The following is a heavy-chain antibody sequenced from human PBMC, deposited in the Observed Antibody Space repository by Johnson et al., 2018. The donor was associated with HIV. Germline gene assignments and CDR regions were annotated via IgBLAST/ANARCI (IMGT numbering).Heavy chain of an antibody. D-gene: IGHD3-3*01. V-gene: IGHV3-33*06. CDR3: AKGPILDDGFDI. Sequence: QVLLVESGGGVVQPGRSLRLSCAASGFTFSSYGMHWVRQAPGKGLEWVAVIWYDGSNNYYADYVKGRFTISRDNSKNTLYLQMNSLRAEDTAVYYCAKGPILDDGFDIWGQGTMVTVSS. CDR2: IWYDGSNN. CDR1: GFTFSSYG. J-gene: IGHJ3*02.